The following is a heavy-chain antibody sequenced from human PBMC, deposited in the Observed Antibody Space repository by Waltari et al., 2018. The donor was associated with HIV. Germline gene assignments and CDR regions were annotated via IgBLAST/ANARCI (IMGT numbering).Heavy chain of an antibody. Sequence: QVQLVQSGAAVKKPGSSVEVSCRASGGTFSSYTISWLRQAPGQGLEWMGRSIPILSRANYAQKFEGRVTITADKSTGTAYMELSSLRSEDTAVYYGARIRGSGRDVWGQVTTVTVSS. J-gene: IGHJ6*02. CDR2: SIPILSRA. CDR1: GGTFSSYT. CDR3: ARIRGSGRDV. D-gene: IGHD3-10*01. V-gene: IGHV1-69*02.